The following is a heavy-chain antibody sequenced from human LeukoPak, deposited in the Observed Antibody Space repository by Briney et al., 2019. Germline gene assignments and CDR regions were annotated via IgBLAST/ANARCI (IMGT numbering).Heavy chain of an antibody. CDR3: ARGRTGYSGSYFNYYMDV. CDR1: GYSISSGYY. CDR2: IYHSGST. J-gene: IGHJ6*03. V-gene: IGHV4-38-2*02. Sequence: SETLSLTCTVSGYSISSGYYWGWIRQPPGKGLEWIGSIYHSGSTYYNPSLKSRVTISVDTSKNQSSLKLSSVTAADTAVYYCARGRTGYSGSYFNYYMDVWGKGTTVTVSS. D-gene: IGHD1-26*01.